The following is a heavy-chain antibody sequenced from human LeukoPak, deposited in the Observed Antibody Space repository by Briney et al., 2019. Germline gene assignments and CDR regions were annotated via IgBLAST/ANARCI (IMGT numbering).Heavy chain of an antibody. Sequence: TSETLSLTCTVSGGSISSGGYSWSWIRQHPGKGLEWIGYIYYSGSTYYNPSLKSRVTISVDTSKNQFSLKLSSVTAADTAVYYCARGRVPDYYYYGMDVWGQGTTVTVSS. V-gene: IGHV4-31*03. CDR1: GGSISSGGYS. CDR3: ARGRVPDYYYYGMDV. D-gene: IGHD1-1*01. CDR2: IYYSGST. J-gene: IGHJ6*02.